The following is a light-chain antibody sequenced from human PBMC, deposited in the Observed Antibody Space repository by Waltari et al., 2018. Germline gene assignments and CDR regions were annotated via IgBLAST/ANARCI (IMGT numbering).Light chain of an antibody. CDR2: RNE. CDR3: AAWDDNLHGPV. J-gene: IGLJ3*02. CDR1: SSNMRTNS. V-gene: IGLV1-44*01. Sequence: QSVLTQPPSASGTPGQRVTISCSGSSSNMRTNSAHWYQHIPGTAPRLLIYRNEQRPPWVPDRFSGSKSGNSASLAISGLQSEDEANYYCAAWDDNLHGPVFGGGTKLTVL.